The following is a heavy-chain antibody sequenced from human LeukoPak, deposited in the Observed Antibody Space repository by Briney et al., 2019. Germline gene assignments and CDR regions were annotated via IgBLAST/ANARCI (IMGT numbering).Heavy chain of an antibody. CDR1: GFTFSSYG. D-gene: IGHD3-3*01. CDR2: RRYDGSNK. V-gene: IGHV3-30*02. J-gene: IGHJ4*02. Sequence: GGSLRLSCAASGFTFSSYGMHWVRKAPATGLERVAFRRYDGSNKYYADSVKGRFTISRDNSKNTLYLQMNSLRAEDTAVYYCANPRSYDFWSGYSVDYWGQGTLVTVSS. CDR3: ANPRSYDFWSGYSVDY.